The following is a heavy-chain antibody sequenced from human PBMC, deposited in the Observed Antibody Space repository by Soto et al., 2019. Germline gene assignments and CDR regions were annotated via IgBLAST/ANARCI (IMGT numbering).Heavy chain of an antibody. V-gene: IGHV4-31*03. D-gene: IGHD3-10*01. Sequence: QVQLQESGPGLVKPSQTLSLTCTVSGGSISSGGYYWSWIRQHPGKGLEWIGYIYYTGSTYYNPPIKSRVTISVDTSKNQFSLKLSSVTAADTAVYYCATLYMVRGVRTFDYWGQGTLVTVSS. CDR3: ATLYMVRGVRTFDY. CDR1: GGSISSGGYY. J-gene: IGHJ4*02. CDR2: IYYTGST.